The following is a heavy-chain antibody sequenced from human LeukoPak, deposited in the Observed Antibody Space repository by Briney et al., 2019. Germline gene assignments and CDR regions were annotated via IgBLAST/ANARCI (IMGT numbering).Heavy chain of an antibody. D-gene: IGHD3-9*01. CDR1: GYSFNSYW. Sequence: GKSLKISCKGSGYSFNSYWIGWVRQMPGKGLEWMGIIYPSNSDTRYSPSFQGRVTISADKSISIAYLQWSSLKASDTAMYYCATPATRYSLTDYWGQGTLVTVSS. CDR2: IYPSNSDT. J-gene: IGHJ4*02. V-gene: IGHV5-51*01. CDR3: ATPATRYSLTDY.